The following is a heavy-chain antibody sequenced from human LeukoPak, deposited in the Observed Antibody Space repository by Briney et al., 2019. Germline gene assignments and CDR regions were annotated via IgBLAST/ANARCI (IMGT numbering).Heavy chain of an antibody. Sequence: GASVKVSCKASGGTFSSYAISWVRQAPGQGLEWMGGIIPIFGTANYAQKFQGRVTITADESTSTAYMELSSLRFEDTAVYYCARERARYSSVAFDIWGQGTMVTVSS. D-gene: IGHD5-18*01. CDR2: IIPIFGTA. CDR1: GGTFSSYA. V-gene: IGHV1-69*13. CDR3: ARERARYSSVAFDI. J-gene: IGHJ3*02.